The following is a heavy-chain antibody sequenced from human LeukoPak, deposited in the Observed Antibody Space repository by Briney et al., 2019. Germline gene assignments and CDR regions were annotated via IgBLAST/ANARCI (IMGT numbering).Heavy chain of an antibody. CDR1: GYTFTSYY. CDR3: AREACSGGSCYSVLDAFDI. Sequence: ASVKVSCKASGYTFTSYYMHWVRQAPGQGLEGMGILNPSGGSTSNAQKFQGRVTMTRDTSTSTVYMELSSLRSEDTAVYYCAREACSGGSCYSVLDAFDIWGQGTMVTVSS. V-gene: IGHV1-46*01. CDR2: LNPSGGST. D-gene: IGHD2-15*01. J-gene: IGHJ3*02.